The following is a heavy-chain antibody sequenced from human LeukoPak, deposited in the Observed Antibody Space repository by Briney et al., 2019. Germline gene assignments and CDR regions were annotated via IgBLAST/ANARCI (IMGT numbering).Heavy chain of an antibody. CDR3: AKDRTVGASYWYFDL. Sequence: ASVKVSCKASGGTFSSYAISWVRQAPGQGLEWMGGIIPIFGTANYAQKFQGRVTITADESTSTAYMELSSLRAEGTAIYYCAKDRTVGASYWYFDLWGRGTLVTVSS. J-gene: IGHJ2*01. CDR2: IIPIFGTA. V-gene: IGHV1-69*01. CDR1: GGTFSSYA. D-gene: IGHD1-26*01.